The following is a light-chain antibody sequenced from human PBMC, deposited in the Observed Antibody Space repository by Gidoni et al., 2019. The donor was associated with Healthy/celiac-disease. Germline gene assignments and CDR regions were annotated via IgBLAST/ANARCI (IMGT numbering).Light chain of an antibody. CDR1: SSDVGGYNY. CDR3: SSYTSSSTLPLYV. CDR2: EVS. J-gene: IGLJ1*01. Sequence: QSALTQPASVSGSPGQSITISCTGTSSDVGGYNYVSWYQQHPGKAPNLMIYEVSNRPSGVPDRFSGSKSGNTASLTISGLQAEDEADYYCSSYTSSSTLPLYVFGTGTKVTVL. V-gene: IGLV2-14*01.